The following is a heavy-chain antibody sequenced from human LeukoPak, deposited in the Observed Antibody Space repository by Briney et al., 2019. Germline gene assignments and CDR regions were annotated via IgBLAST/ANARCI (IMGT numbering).Heavy chain of an antibody. V-gene: IGHV6-1*01. Sequence: SQTLSLTCAISGDSVSSNSAAWNWIRQSPSRGLEWLGRTYYRSKWYNDYAVSVKSRITINADTSKNQFSLQLNSVTPKDTALYYCARASTNYSYYVMDVWGQGTTVTVSS. CDR2: TYYRSKWYN. CDR1: GDSVSSNSAA. J-gene: IGHJ6*02. CDR3: ARASTNYSYYVMDV.